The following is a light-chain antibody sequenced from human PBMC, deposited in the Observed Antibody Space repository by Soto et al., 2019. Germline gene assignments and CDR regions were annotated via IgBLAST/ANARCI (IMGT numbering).Light chain of an antibody. CDR1: QDISNW. CDR2: AAS. V-gene: IGKV1-12*01. CDR3: LQDYNYPRT. J-gene: IGKJ3*01. Sequence: DIQMTQSPSSVSASVGDRVTISCRASQDISNWLAWYQQKPGEAPKFLIYAASNLQSGVPSKFSVSGSGTDFTLTISSLQPEDFATYYCLQDYNYPRTFGPGTKVDIK.